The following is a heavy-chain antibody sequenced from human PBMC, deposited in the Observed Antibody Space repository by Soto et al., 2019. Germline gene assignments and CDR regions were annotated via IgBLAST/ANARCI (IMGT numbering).Heavy chain of an antibody. CDR3: ARDPSWAFDI. CDR2: IIPIFGTA. Sequence: ASVKVSCKASGGTFSSYAISWVRQAPGQGLEWMGGIIPIFGTANYAQKFQGRVTITADESTSTAYMELSSLRSEDTAVYYCARDPSWAFDIWGQGTMVTVSS. CDR1: GGTFSSYA. J-gene: IGHJ3*02. V-gene: IGHV1-69*13.